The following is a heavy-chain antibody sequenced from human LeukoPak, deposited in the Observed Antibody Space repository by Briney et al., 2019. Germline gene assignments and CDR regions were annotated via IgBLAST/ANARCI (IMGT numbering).Heavy chain of an antibody. CDR1: GFTFSSYA. CDR3: AKDRDMVRGVITRYPLDY. D-gene: IGHD3-10*01. J-gene: IGHJ4*02. Sequence: PGGTLRLSCAASGFTFSSYAMNWVRQAPGKGLEWVAFIRYDGSNKYYADSVKGRFTISRDNSKNTLYLQMNSLRAEDTAVYYCAKDRDMVRGVITRYPLDYWGQGTLVTVSS. V-gene: IGHV3-30*02. CDR2: IRYDGSNK.